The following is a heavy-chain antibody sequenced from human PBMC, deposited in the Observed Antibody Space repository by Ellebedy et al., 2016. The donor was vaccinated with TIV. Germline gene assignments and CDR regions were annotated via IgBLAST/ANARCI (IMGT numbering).Heavy chain of an antibody. J-gene: IGHJ5*02. V-gene: IGHV1-2*02. Sequence: ASVKVSCXASGYTFTGYYMHWVRQALGQGLEWMGWINPNSGGTNYAQKFQGRVTMTRDTSISTAYMELSRLRSDDTAVYYCARLGRAYPHLDPWGQGTLVTVSS. CDR2: INPNSGGT. D-gene: IGHD2-15*01. CDR3: ARLGRAYPHLDP. CDR1: GYTFTGYY.